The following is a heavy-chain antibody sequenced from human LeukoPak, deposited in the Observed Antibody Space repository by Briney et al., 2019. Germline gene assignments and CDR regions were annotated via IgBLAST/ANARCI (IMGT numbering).Heavy chain of an antibody. CDR1: GYTFTSYY. Sequence: ASVKVSCKASGYTFTSYYMHWVRQAPGQGLEWMGIINPSGGSTSYAQKFQGRVTMTRDMSTSTVYMELSSLRSEDTAVYYCARVNSGIVGPYSPNYYYYMDVWGKGTTVIVSS. J-gene: IGHJ6*03. CDR2: INPSGGST. CDR3: ARVNSGIVGPYSPNYYYYMDV. D-gene: IGHD1-26*01. V-gene: IGHV1-46*01.